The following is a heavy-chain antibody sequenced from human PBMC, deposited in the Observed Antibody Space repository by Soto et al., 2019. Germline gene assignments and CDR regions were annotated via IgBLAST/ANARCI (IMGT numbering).Heavy chain of an antibody. CDR3: TRDASRDSSARGWFDP. D-gene: IGHD6-13*01. CDR1: GFTFRSFT. CDR2: ISSNSAYI. V-gene: IGHV3-21*01. J-gene: IGHJ5*02. Sequence: GGSLRLSCADSGFTFRSFTMNWVRQAPGKGLEWVSTISSNSAYIYYTYALRGRFTIARDNAKNSLHLQMNSLRAEDTAVYYCTRDASRDSSARGWFDPWGPGTLVTVSS.